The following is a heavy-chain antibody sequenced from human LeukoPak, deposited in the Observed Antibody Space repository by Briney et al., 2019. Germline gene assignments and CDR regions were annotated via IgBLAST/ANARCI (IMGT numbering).Heavy chain of an antibody. Sequence: GRSLRLSCAASGFTFSSYAVHWVRQAPGKGLEWVAVISYDGSNKYYADSVKGRFTISRDNSKNTLYLQMNSLRAEDTAVYYCARDPRQGGSSGYLLYWGQGTLVTVSS. CDR1: GFTFSSYA. D-gene: IGHD3-22*01. CDR2: ISYDGSNK. CDR3: ARDPRQGGSSGYLLY. J-gene: IGHJ4*02. V-gene: IGHV3-30-3*01.